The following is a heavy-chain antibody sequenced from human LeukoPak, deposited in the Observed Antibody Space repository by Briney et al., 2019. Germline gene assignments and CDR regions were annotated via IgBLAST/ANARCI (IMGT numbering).Heavy chain of an antibody. D-gene: IGHD3-16*02. J-gene: IGHJ4*02. V-gene: IGHV1-2*02. CDR2: INHNSGGT. Sequence: ASVKVSCKASGYTFTDYYMHWVRQAPGQGPEGMGWINHNSGGTKYAQKFQGRVTMTRDTSVRTAYMELSRLRSEDTAVYYCARALWGSYRYTSDYWGQGTLVTVSS. CDR3: ARALWGSYRYTSDY. CDR1: GYTFTDYY.